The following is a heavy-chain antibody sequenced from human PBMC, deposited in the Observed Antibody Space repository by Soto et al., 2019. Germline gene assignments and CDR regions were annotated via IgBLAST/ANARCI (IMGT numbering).Heavy chain of an antibody. Sequence: GGSLSLSCAASGFTLSYYSMNWVRQAPGKGLEWVSSISSSSTYIYYADSVKGRFTISRDNARDSLYLQMNSLRAEDTAVYYCARDLSTMVRGVTDYYYYMDVWGKGTTVTVSS. CDR3: ARDLSTMVRGVTDYYYYMDV. CDR1: GFTLSYYS. D-gene: IGHD3-10*01. J-gene: IGHJ6*03. V-gene: IGHV3-21*01. CDR2: ISSSSTYI.